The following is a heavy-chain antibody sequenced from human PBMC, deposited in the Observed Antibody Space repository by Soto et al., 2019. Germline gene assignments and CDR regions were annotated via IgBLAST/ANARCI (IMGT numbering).Heavy chain of an antibody. CDR3: ARDLAYFVS. V-gene: IGHV4-61*01. CDR1: GRSFKGVSSS. CDR2: VYHTGRN. Sequence: PSDILSLSVTVSGRSFKGVSSSWSWVRQHPGKGLEWIGYVYHTGRNRYNPSLKSRVSISMDTSKNQFSLNLDSVTAADTAFYYCARDLAYFVSWGQGTLVTVSS. J-gene: IGHJ4*02.